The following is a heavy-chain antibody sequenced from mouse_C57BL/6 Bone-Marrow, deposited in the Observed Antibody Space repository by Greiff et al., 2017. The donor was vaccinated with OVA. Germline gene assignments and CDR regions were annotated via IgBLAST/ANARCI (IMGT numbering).Heavy chain of an antibody. Sequence: VQLVESGAELAKPGASVQLSCKASGYTFTRYWMHWVKQRPGQGLEWIGYINPSSGYTKYNQKFKDKATLTADKSSSTAYMQLSSLTYEDSAVYYCARWYYSMDYWGQGTSVTVSS. V-gene: IGHV1-7*01. CDR2: INPSSGYT. J-gene: IGHJ4*01. CDR3: ARWYYSMDY. CDR1: GYTFTRYW.